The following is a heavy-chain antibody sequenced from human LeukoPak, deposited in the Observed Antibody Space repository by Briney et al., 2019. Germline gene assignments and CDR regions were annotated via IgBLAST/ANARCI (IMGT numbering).Heavy chain of an antibody. CDR1: GGSISSHY. Sequence: SETLSLTCTVSGGSISSHYWSWIRQPPGKRLEWIGCISYGGSTNYNPSLRSRVTISVDTSESQFSLSLSSVTAADTAVYYCARHHSSSMYYFDYWGQGTLVTVSS. J-gene: IGHJ4*02. CDR3: ARHHSSSMYYFDY. V-gene: IGHV4-59*11. D-gene: IGHD6-6*01. CDR2: ISYGGST.